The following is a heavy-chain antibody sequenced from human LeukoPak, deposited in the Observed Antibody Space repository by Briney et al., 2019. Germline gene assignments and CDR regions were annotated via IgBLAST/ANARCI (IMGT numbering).Heavy chain of an antibody. CDR1: GDSISRSW. J-gene: IGHJ4*02. V-gene: IGHV4-59*01. CDR3: ARDLELERDRWDYFES. CDR2: IHYSGST. D-gene: IGHD1-1*01. Sequence: SETLSLTCTVPGDSISRSWWSWIRQPPGKGLEWIGCIHYSGSTKYHPSFKSRVAMSVDTSKNQFSLKLTSVTAADSAMYYCARDLELERDRWDYFESWGQGTLVTVSS.